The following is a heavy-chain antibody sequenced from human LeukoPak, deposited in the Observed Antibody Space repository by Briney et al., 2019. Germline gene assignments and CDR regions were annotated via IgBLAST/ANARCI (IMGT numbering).Heavy chain of an antibody. CDR2: IYISGST. CDR3: ARENIVVVPAAPQLFDY. Sequence: PSETLSLTCTVSGGSISSSSYSWGWIRQPPGKGLEWIGSIYISGSTNYNPSLKSRFTMSVDTSKNQFSLKLSSVTAADTAVYYCARENIVVVPAAPQLFDYWGQGTLVTVSS. J-gene: IGHJ4*02. V-gene: IGHV4-39*07. D-gene: IGHD2-2*01. CDR1: GGSISSSSYS.